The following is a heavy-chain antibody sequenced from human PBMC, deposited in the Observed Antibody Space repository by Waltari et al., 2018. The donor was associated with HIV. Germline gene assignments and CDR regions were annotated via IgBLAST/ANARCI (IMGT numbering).Heavy chain of an antibody. CDR3: ARAGGAWNRFDY. Sequence: EVQLVESGGGLVQPGGSLRLSCAASGFTFRNPWVTWFRQDPGKGLEWLANINPDGSETYHVDSAKGRFTISRDNAKNSLYLQMNSLRVEDTAVYYCARAGGAWNRFDYWGQGTLVTVSS. D-gene: IGHD1-1*01. V-gene: IGHV3-7*01. CDR2: INPDGSET. CDR1: GFTFRNPW. J-gene: IGHJ4*02.